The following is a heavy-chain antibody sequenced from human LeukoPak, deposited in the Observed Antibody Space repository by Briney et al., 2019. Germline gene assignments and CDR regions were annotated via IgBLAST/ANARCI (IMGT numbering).Heavy chain of an antibody. J-gene: IGHJ4*02. D-gene: IGHD1-7*01. CDR3: AKVRVVFNWNYAYYFDY. Sequence: GGSLRLSCAASGFTFSDYAMHWVRQAPGKGLDWVALISYDGSDRYYADSVKGRFTISRDNSKNTLYLQMNSLRPEDTAVYYCAKVRVVFNWNYAYYFDYWGQGTLVTVSS. CDR2: ISYDGSDR. CDR1: GFTFSDYA. V-gene: IGHV3-30*18.